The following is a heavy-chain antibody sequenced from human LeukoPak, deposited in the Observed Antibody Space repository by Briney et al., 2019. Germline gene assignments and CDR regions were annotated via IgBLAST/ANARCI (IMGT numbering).Heavy chain of an antibody. V-gene: IGHV3-48*03. J-gene: IGHJ3*02. D-gene: IGHD1-1*01. Sequence: GGSLRLSCAASGFTFSSYEMNWVRQAPGKGLEWVSYISSSGSTIYYADSVKGRFTISRDNAKNSLYLQMNSLRAEDPAVYYCARDSKQLERRRGPGAFDIWGQGTMVTVPS. CDR3: ARDSKQLERRRGPGAFDI. CDR2: ISSSGSTI. CDR1: GFTFSSYE.